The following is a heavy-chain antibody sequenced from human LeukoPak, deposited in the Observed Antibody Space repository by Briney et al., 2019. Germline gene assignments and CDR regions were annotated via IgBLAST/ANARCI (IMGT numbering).Heavy chain of an antibody. CDR2: IIPIFGTA. D-gene: IGHD3-22*01. V-gene: IGHV1-69*13. Sequence: SVKVSCKASGGTFSSYAISWVRQAPGQGLEWMGGIIPIFGTANYAQKFQGRVTITADESTSTAYMELSSLRSEDTAVYYCATKSGSRFRYFDYWGQGTLVTVSS. CDR1: GGTFSSYA. J-gene: IGHJ4*02. CDR3: ATKSGSRFRYFDY.